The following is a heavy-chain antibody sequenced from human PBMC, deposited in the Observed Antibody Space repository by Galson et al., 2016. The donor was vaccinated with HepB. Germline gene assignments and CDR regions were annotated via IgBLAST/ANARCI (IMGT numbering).Heavy chain of an antibody. J-gene: IGHJ2*01. D-gene: IGHD3/OR15-3a*01. CDR2: RLHSGDN. V-gene: IGHV4-30-2*01. CDR1: GGSISSGGYS. CDR3: ASGGNYQCWTGYPYWYFDL. Sequence: TLSLTCAVSGGSISSGGYSWGWIRQPPGKGLEWIGYRLHSGDNYYNPSLKTRVAISIDTSKNQFSLNLSSVTAADTAVYYCASGGNYQCWTGYPYWYFDLWGRGTLVAVSS.